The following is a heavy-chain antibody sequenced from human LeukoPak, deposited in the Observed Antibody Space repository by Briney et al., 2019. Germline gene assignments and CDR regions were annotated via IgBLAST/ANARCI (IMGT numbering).Heavy chain of an antibody. CDR3: ASPLGLAAAGSYGY. V-gene: IGHV3-21*01. CDR2: ISSSSSYI. D-gene: IGHD6-13*01. Sequence: GGSLRLSCAASGFTFRSYSMNWVRHAPGKGLEWVSSISSSSSYIYYADSVKGRFTISRDNAKNSLYLQMNSLRAEDTAVYYCASPLGLAAAGSYGYWGQGTLVTVSS. J-gene: IGHJ4*02. CDR1: GFTFRSYS.